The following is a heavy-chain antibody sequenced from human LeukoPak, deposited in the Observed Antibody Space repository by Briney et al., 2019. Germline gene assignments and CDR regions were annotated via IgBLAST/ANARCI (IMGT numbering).Heavy chain of an antibody. J-gene: IGHJ4*02. Sequence: PSETLSLTCAVYGGSFSGYYWSWIRQPPGKGLEWIGEINHSGSTNYNPSLKSRVTISVDTSKNQFSLKLSSVTAADTAGYYCARGRLRYYYDSSGYYYGIRFDYWGQGTLVTVSS. CDR3: ARGRLRYYYDSSGYYYGIRFDY. V-gene: IGHV4-34*01. CDR1: GGSFSGYY. CDR2: INHSGST. D-gene: IGHD3-22*01.